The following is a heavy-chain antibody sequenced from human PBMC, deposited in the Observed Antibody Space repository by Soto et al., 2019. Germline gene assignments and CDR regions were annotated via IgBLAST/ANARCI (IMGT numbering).Heavy chain of an antibody. CDR1: GDSVSSNSAA. CDR2: TYYRSKWYN. D-gene: IGHD6-19*01. V-gene: IGHV6-1*01. J-gene: IGHJ5*02. Sequence: SQTLSLTCAISGDSVSSNSAAWNWIRQSPSRGLEWLGRTYYRSKWYNDYAVSVRSRITINPDTSKNQFSLQLNTVTPEDTAVYYCARGREQWLVVWFDPWGQGTLVTVSS. CDR3: ARGREQWLVVWFDP.